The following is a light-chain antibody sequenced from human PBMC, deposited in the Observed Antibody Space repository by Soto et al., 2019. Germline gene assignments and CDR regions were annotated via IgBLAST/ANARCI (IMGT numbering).Light chain of an antibody. Sequence: QSVLTQPPSVSAAPGQMVTMSCSGGRSNIGAHYVSWHQQVPGTAPKLLIYENDKRPSGIPDRFSGSKSGTSATLGITGLQTGDEADYYCGTWDSSLSIFVFGTGTKLTVL. CDR3: GTWDSSLSIFV. CDR2: END. J-gene: IGLJ1*01. V-gene: IGLV1-51*02. CDR1: RSNIGAHY.